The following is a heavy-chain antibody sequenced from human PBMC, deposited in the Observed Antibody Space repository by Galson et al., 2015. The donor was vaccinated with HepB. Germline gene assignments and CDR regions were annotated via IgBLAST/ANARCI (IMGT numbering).Heavy chain of an antibody. CDR2: ISAGSTTI. J-gene: IGHJ6*02. CDR3: ARNPYSYDSYNMAV. D-gene: IGHD2-21*01. V-gene: IGHV3-48*01. Sequence: SLRLSCAASGVTIPNYSMNWVRKAPGKGLEWVAYISAGSTTIYYADSVKGRFTISRDNAKNFLYLHMNSLRGEDTAVYYCARNPYSYDSYNMAVLGHGTTVTVSS. CDR1: GVTIPNYS.